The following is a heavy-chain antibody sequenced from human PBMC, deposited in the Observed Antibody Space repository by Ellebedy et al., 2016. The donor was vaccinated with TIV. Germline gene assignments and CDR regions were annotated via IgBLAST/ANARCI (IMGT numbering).Heavy chain of an antibody. V-gene: IGHV1-69*13. D-gene: IGHD5-18*01. J-gene: IGHJ4*02. CDR2: IIPIFGTA. CDR3: ARFKGGYSYGLPGYYFDY. Sequence: SVKVSCXASGGTFSSYAISWVRQAPGQGLEWMGGIIPIFGTANYAQKFQGRVTITADESTSTAYMELSSLRSEDTAVYYCARFKGGYSYGLPGYYFDYWGQGILVTVSS. CDR1: GGTFSSYA.